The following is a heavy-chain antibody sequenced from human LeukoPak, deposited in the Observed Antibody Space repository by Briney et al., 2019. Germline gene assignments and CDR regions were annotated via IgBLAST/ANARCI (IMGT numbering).Heavy chain of an antibody. V-gene: IGHV1-8*01. D-gene: IGHD6-13*01. Sequence: ASVKVSCKASGYTFTCYDINWVRQATRQGLEWMGWMNPNSGNTGYAQKFQGRVTMTRNTSISTAYMELSSLRSEDTAVYYCARVKLAAAGRVFDYWGQGTLVTVSS. CDR1: GYTFTCYD. CDR3: ARVKLAAAGRVFDY. CDR2: MNPNSGNT. J-gene: IGHJ4*02.